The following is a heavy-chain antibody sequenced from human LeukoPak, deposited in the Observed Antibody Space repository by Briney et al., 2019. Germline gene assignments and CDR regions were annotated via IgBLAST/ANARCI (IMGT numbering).Heavy chain of an antibody. V-gene: IGHV1-69*05. CDR1: GGTFSSYA. J-gene: IGHJ4*02. CDR3: ARGSGYCSSTSCYPLYFDY. D-gene: IGHD2-2*01. Sequence: PVKVSCKASGGTFSSYAISWVRQAPGQGLEWMGGIIPIFGTANYAQKFQGRVTITTDESTSTAYMELSSLRSEDTAVYYCARGSGYCSSTSCYPLYFDYWGQGTPVTVSS. CDR2: IIPIFGTA.